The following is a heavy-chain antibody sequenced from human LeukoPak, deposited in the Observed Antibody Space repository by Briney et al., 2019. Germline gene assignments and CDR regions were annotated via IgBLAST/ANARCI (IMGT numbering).Heavy chain of an antibody. J-gene: IGHJ4*02. CDR2: INPNSGGT. CDR3: ARGQQQLVRIGY. D-gene: IGHD6-13*01. V-gene: IGHV1-2*06. CDR1: GYTFTSYG. Sequence: ASVKVSCKASGYTFTSYGINWVRQAPGQGLEWMGRINPNSGGTNYAQKFQGRVTMTRDTSISTAYMELSRLRSDDTAVYYCARGQQQLVRIGYWGQGTLVTVSS.